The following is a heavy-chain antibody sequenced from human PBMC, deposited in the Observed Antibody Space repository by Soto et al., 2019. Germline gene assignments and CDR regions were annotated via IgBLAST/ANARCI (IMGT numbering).Heavy chain of an antibody. Sequence: GESLKISCTGFGYTFTTFWISWVRQMPGRGLEWMGRIDPRDSYTNYSPSFQGHVTISVDKSISTAYLQWGSLRASDTAMYYCARLYCSSSTCDSWFDPWGQGTLVTVSS. D-gene: IGHD2-2*01. CDR1: GYTFTTFW. J-gene: IGHJ5*02. CDR3: ARLYCSSSTCDSWFDP. CDR2: IDPRDSYT. V-gene: IGHV5-10-1*01.